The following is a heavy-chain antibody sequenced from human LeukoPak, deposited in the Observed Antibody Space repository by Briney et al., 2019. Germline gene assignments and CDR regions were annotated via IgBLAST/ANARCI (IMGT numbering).Heavy chain of an antibody. V-gene: IGHV4-39*01. Sequence: SETLSLTCTVSGGSISSTSYYWGWNRQPPGKGLEWIGIIYYSGNTYYNPSLKSRVTISVDTSRNQFSLKLSSVTAADTAVYYCARRYYYDSSGYYYYFDYWGQGTLVTVSS. CDR2: IYYSGNT. CDR1: GGSISSTSYY. D-gene: IGHD3-22*01. CDR3: ARRYYYDSSGYYYYFDY. J-gene: IGHJ4*02.